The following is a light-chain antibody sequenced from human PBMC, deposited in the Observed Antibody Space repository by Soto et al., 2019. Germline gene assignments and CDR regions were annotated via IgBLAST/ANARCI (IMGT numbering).Light chain of an antibody. J-gene: IGKJ1*01. Sequence: IVLTQSPGTLSLSPGERATLSCRASQSVGSNFLAWYQQKRGQAPRILIYAASNRASGIPDRFSGSGSGSDLTLPISRLEPEDFAVYYCQQYGSPPWAFGQGTRVEI. CDR3: QQYGSPPWA. CDR1: QSVGSNF. V-gene: IGKV3-20*01. CDR2: AAS.